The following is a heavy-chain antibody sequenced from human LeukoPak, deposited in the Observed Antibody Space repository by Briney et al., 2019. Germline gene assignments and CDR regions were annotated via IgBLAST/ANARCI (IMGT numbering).Heavy chain of an antibody. D-gene: IGHD6-25*01. J-gene: IGHJ3*02. Sequence: PSETLSLTCAVSGGSISSGGYYWSWIRQHPGKGLEWIGYIYYSGSTYYNPSLKSRVTISVDTSKNQFSLKLSSVTAADTAVYYCARGSGDQDAFDIWGQGTMVTVSS. CDR1: GGSISSGGYY. V-gene: IGHV4-31*11. CDR3: ARGSGDQDAFDI. CDR2: IYYSGST.